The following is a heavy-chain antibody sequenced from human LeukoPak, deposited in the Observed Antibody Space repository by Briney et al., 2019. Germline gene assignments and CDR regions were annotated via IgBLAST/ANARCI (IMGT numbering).Heavy chain of an antibody. D-gene: IGHD5-12*01. CDR3: ATYSGYDRIFDY. Sequence: PGGSLRLSCAASGFTFDTYGMNWVRQAPGKGLEWVSYISGSSSAINYADSVKGRFTISRDNAKNSLYLQMNSLRAEDTAVYFCATYSGYDRIFDYWGQGTLVTVSS. CDR2: ISGSSSAI. V-gene: IGHV3-48*01. CDR1: GFTFDTYG. J-gene: IGHJ4*02.